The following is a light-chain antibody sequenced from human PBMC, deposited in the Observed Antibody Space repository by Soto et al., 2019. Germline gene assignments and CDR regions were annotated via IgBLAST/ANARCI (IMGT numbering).Light chain of an antibody. V-gene: IGKV3-15*01. CDR2: GAS. Sequence: TLSCRASQSVSSNLAWYQQKPGQAPRLLIYGASTRATGIPARFSGSGSGTEFTLTISSLQSEDFAVYYCQQYNNWPFTFGPGTKVD. CDR1: QSVSSN. J-gene: IGKJ3*01. CDR3: QQYNNWPFT.